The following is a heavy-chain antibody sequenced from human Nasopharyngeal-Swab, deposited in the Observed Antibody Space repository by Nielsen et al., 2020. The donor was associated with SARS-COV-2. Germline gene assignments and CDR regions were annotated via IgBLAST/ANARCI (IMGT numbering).Heavy chain of an antibody. V-gene: IGHV3-73*01. J-gene: IGHJ4*02. Sequence: GSLSLSCAASGFTFSDSAIHWVRQASGKGLEWVGRIRSKGNTYATAYAASVKGRFIIFRDDPTNTAYLQMNSLKTEDTAVYYCTRRGGGCYSGRDYWGQGTLVTVSS. D-gene: IGHD2-15*01. CDR1: GFTFSDSA. CDR3: TRRGGGCYSGRDY. CDR2: IRSKGNTYAT.